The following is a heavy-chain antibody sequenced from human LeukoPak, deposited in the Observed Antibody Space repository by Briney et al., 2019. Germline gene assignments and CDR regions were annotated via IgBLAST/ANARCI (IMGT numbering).Heavy chain of an antibody. V-gene: IGHV3-23*01. J-gene: IGHJ4*02. CDR2: ISGSGGST. D-gene: IGHD4-17*01. Sequence: GGSLRLSCAASGFTFSSYAMSWVRQAPGKGLEWVSAISGSGGSTYYADSVKGRFTISRDNSKNTLYLQMNSLRAEDTAVYYCAKVLYDYGDYGDQGYWGQGTLVTVSS. CDR1: GFTFSSYA. CDR3: AKVLYDYGDYGDQGY.